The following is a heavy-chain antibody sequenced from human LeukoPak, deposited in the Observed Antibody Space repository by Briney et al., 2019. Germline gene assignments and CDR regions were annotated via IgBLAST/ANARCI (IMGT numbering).Heavy chain of an antibody. V-gene: IGHV1-2*02. CDR2: INPNSGGT. CDR1: GYTFTGYY. D-gene: IGHD3-22*01. CDR3: ARVNYYDSSGYYADFDY. Sequence: ASVKVSCKASGYTFTGYYMHWVRQAPGQGLEWMGWINPNSGGTNYAQKFQGRVTMTRDTSISTAYMELSRLRSDDTAVYHCARVNYYDSSGYYADFDYWGQGTLVTVSS. J-gene: IGHJ4*02.